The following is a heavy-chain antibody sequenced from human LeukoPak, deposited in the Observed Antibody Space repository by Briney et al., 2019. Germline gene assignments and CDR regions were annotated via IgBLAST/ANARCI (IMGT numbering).Heavy chain of an antibody. Sequence: GVSVKVSCKASGYTFTGYYMHWVRQAPGQGLEWMGWINPNSGGTNYAQKFQGRVTMTRDTSISTAYMELSRLRSDDTAVYYCARDRGELLRYFDWLPINYFDYWGQGTLVTVSS. CDR1: GYTFTGYY. CDR3: ARDRGELLRYFDWLPINYFDY. J-gene: IGHJ4*02. D-gene: IGHD3-9*01. CDR2: INPNSGGT. V-gene: IGHV1-2*02.